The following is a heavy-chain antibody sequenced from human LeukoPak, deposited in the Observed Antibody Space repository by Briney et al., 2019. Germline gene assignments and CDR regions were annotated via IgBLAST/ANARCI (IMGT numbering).Heavy chain of an antibody. D-gene: IGHD3-3*01. Sequence: PSETLSLTCTVSGGSISSSSYYWGWIRQPPGKGLEWIGSIYYSGSTYYNPSLKSRVTISVDTSKNQFSLKLSSVTAADTAVYYCARHRSTNPLRTKYYFDYWGQGTLVTVSS. CDR3: ARHRSTNPLRTKYYFDY. CDR2: IYYSGST. CDR1: GGSISSSSYY. J-gene: IGHJ4*02. V-gene: IGHV4-39*01.